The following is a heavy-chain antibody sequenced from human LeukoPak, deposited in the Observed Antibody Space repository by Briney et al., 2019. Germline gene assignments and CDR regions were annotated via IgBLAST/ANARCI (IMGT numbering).Heavy chain of an antibody. CDR2: IYYSGST. D-gene: IGHD6-13*01. J-gene: IGHJ5*02. Sequence: RTSETLSLTCTVSGGSISSSSYYWGWIRQPPGKGLEWIGSIYYSGSTYYNPSLKSRVTISVDTSKNQFSLKLSSVTAADTAVYYCARVIAAAAGTGWDWFDPWGQGTLVTVSS. CDR1: GGSISSSSYY. CDR3: ARVIAAAAGTGWDWFDP. V-gene: IGHV4-39*07.